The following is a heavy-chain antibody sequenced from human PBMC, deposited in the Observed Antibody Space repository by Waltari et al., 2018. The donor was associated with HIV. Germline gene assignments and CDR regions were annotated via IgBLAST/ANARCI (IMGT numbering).Heavy chain of an antibody. J-gene: IGHJ4*02. CDR1: GGSISSSSYY. D-gene: IGHD6-13*01. Sequence: QLQLQESGPGLVKPSETLSLICTVSGGSISSSSYYWGWIRQPPGKGLEWIGSIYYSGSNYYNPSLKSRVTISVDTSKNQFSLKLSSVIAADTAVYYCARPYSSSWYYFDYWGQGTLVTVSS. CDR2: IYYSGSN. CDR3: ARPYSSSWYYFDY. V-gene: IGHV4-39*01.